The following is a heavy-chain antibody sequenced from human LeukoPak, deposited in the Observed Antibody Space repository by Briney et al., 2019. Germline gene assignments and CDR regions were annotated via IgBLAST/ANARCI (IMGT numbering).Heavy chain of an antibody. J-gene: IGHJ5*02. CDR1: GFTFSTYA. Sequence: GSLRLSCAASGFTFSTYAMHWVRQAPGKGLEWVAVISYDGSNKYYADSVKGRFTISRDNSKNTLYLQMNSLRAEDTAVYYCARSIVVPAAMNWFDPWGQGTLVTVSS. CDR2: ISYDGSNK. V-gene: IGHV3-30-3*01. D-gene: IGHD2-2*01. CDR3: ARSIVVPAAMNWFDP.